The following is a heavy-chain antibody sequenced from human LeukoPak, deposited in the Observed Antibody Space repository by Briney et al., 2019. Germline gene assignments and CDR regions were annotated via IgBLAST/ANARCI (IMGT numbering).Heavy chain of an antibody. D-gene: IGHD5-18*01. V-gene: IGHV1-46*01. CDR1: GYTFTGYY. CDR3: ARETPMATFDY. CDR2: INPSGGNT. Sequence: ASVKVSCKASGYTFTGYYIHWVRQAPGQGLEWVGTINPSGGNTNYAQRFQGRVTMTRDRSTSTVYMELSSLRSDDTAGYYCARETPMATFDYWGQGTLVTVSS. J-gene: IGHJ4*02.